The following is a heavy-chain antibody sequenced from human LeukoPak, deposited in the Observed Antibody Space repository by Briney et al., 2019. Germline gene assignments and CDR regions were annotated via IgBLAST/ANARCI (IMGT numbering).Heavy chain of an antibody. D-gene: IGHD3-9*01. CDR3: AKGGVLRFFDCWAVFNI. J-gene: IGHJ3*02. V-gene: IGHV3-23*01. CDR2: ISGSGGST. CDR1: GFTFSSYA. Sequence: LGGSLRLSCAASGFTFSSYAMSWVRQAPGKGLEWVSAISGSGGSTYYADSVKGRFTISRDNSKNTLYLQMNSLRAEDTAVYYWAKGGVLRFFDCWAVFNIGAKGKMATVFS.